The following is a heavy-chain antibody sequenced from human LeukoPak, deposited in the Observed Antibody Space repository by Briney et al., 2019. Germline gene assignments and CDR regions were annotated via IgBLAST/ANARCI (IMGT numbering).Heavy chain of an antibody. CDR1: GGSLRGYY. CDR3: ARRTSIAAAGLGGMDV. Sequence: SETLSLTCAVYGGSLRGYYWSWMRQPPGKGREWIGEINHSGSTNYNPSLKSRVTISVDTSKNQFSLKLSSVTAADTAVYYCARRTSIAAAGLGGMDVWGQGTTVTVSS. CDR2: INHSGST. J-gene: IGHJ6*02. V-gene: IGHV4-34*01. D-gene: IGHD6-13*01.